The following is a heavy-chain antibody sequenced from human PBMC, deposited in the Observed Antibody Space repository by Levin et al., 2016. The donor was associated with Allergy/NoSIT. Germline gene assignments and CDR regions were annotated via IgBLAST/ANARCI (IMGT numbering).Heavy chain of an antibody. J-gene: IGHJ4*02. V-gene: IGHV3-23*01. CDR3: TVVPAAIPWTFYYFDY. D-gene: IGHD2-2*01. CDR2: ISGSGGST. CDR1: GFTFSSYA. Sequence: GESLKISCAASGFTFSSYAMSWVRQAPGKGLEWVSAISGSGGSTYYADSVKGRFTISRDNSKNTLYLQMNSLRAEDTAVYYCTVVPAAIPWTFYYFDYWGQGTLVTVSS.